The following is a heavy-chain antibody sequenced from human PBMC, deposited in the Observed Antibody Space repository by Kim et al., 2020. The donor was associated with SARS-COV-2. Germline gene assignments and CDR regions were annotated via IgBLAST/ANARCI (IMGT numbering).Heavy chain of an antibody. V-gene: IGHV4-34*01. Sequence: SETLSLTCAVYGGSFSGFQWTWIRQTPGKGLEWIGEINHSGNTNYNPSLKSRVSISVDTSKNQFSLKLSSVTAADTAVYYCARGAPGHWGQGNLVTVSS. CDR2: INHSGNT. D-gene: IGHD3-10*01. J-gene: IGHJ4*02. CDR3: ARGAPGH. CDR1: GGSFSGFQ.